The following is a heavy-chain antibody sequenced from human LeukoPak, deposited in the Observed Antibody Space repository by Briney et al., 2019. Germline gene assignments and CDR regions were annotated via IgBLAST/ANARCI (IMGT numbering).Heavy chain of an antibody. CDR3: ARRMSNDYGDY. J-gene: IGHJ4*02. V-gene: IGHV5-51*01. Sequence: GESLKISCEGSGYRFTTYWIGWVRQVPGKGLEWMAIIYPGDSDTLYNPSFQGQVTISVDTSISTAYLQWSSLKASDTALYYCARRMSNDYGDYWGQGTLVTVS. CDR2: IYPGDSDT. CDR1: GYRFTTYW.